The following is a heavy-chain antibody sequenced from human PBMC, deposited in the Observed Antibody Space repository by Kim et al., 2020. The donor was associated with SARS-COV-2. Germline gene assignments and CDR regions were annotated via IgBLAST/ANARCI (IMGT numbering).Heavy chain of an antibody. D-gene: IGHD5-12*01. CDR2: IIPIFGTA. V-gene: IGHV1-69*13. Sequence: SVKVSCKASGGTFSSYAISWVRQAPGQGLEWMGGIIPIFGTANYAQKFQGRVTITADESTSTAYMELSSLRSEDTAVYYCARVGVEMATTQYYYYYYGMDVWGQGTTVTVSS. CDR1: GGTFSSYA. J-gene: IGHJ6*02. CDR3: ARVGVEMATTQYYYYYYGMDV.